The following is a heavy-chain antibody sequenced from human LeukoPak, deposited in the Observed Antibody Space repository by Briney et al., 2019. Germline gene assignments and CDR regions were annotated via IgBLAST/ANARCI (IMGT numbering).Heavy chain of an antibody. J-gene: IGHJ5*02. V-gene: IGHV4-39*07. Sequence: PSETLSLTSNVSGDSISRSRHFWAWIRQSPGRGLEWIGYIYNSGSTYYNPSLKSRVTISVDTSKNQFSLRLSSVTAADTAVYYCARWGTYASTSNWFDPWGQGTLVTVSS. CDR3: ARWGTYASTSNWFDP. CDR2: IYNSGST. CDR1: GDSISRSRHF. D-gene: IGHD2-2*01.